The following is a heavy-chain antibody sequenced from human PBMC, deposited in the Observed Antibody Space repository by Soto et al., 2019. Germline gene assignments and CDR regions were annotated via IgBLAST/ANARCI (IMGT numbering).Heavy chain of an antibody. CDR2: ISYDGSNK. V-gene: IGHV3-30-3*01. Sequence: GGSLRLSCAASGFTFSSYAMHWVRQAPGKGLEWVAVISYDGSNKYYADSVKGRFTISRDNSKNTLYLQMNSLRAEDTAVYYCARDHPPAEHFCWAFDIWGQGTMVTVSS. CDR3: ARDHPPAEHFCWAFDI. CDR1: GFTFSSYA. D-gene: IGHD3-3*01. J-gene: IGHJ3*02.